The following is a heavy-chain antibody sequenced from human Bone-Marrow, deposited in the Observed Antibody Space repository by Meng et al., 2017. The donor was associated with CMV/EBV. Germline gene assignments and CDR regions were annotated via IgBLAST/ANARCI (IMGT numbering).Heavy chain of an antibody. D-gene: IGHD5-24*01. CDR3: ARDLEMATEGFDY. CDR1: GFTFSSYA. V-gene: IGHV3-30*04. J-gene: IGHJ4*02. Sequence: GESLKISCAASGFTFSSYAMHWVRQAPGKGLEWVAVISYDGSNKYYADSVKGRFTISRDNSKNTLYLQMNSLRAEDTAVYYCARDLEMATEGFDYWGPGTLVPVSS. CDR2: ISYDGSNK.